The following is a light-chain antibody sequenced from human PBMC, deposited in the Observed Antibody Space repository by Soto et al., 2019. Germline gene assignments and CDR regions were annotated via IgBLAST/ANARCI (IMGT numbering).Light chain of an antibody. J-gene: IGLJ1*01. CDR2: GDN. CDR3: QSYDISLHNYV. CDR1: TSNIGAPYD. Sequence: QLVLTQPPSVSGAPGQRVSISCTGSTSNIGAPYDVHWYQHLPGTAPKLLIYGDNNRPSRVPDRFSGSKSGTSASLAITRLQAEDEADYYCQSYDISLHNYVFGTGTQLTVL. V-gene: IGLV1-40*01.